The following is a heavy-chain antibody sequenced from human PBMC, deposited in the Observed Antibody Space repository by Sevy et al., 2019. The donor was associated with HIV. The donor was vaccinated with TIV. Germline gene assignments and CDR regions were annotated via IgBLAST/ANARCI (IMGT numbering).Heavy chain of an antibody. CDR2: ISSSSSYI. V-gene: IGHV3-21*01. CDR1: GFTFSSYS. D-gene: IGHD3-10*01. CDR3: ARPPNYYGSGSYPFDY. J-gene: IGHJ4*02. Sequence: GGSLRLSCAASGFTFSSYSMNWVRQAPGKGLEWVSSISSSSSYIYHADSVKGRFTISRDNAKNSLYLQMNSLRAEDTAVYYCARPPNYYGSGSYPFDYWGQGTLVTVSS.